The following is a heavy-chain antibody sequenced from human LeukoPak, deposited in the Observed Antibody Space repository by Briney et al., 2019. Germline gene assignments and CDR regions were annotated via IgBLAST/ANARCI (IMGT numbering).Heavy chain of an antibody. J-gene: IGHJ4*02. CDR2: IRYDGSNK. CDR1: GFTFSSYG. D-gene: IGHD4-11*01. CDR3: AKEGRVTSPFDY. Sequence: GGSLRLSCAASGFTFSSYGMHWVRQAPGKGLEWVAFIRYDGSNKYYADSVKGRFTISRDNSKNTLYLQMNSLRAEDTAVYYCAKEGRVTSPFDYWGQGTLVTVSS. V-gene: IGHV3-30*02.